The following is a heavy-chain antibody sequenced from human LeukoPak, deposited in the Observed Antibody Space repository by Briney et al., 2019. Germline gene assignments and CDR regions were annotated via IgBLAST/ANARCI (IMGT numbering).Heavy chain of an antibody. Sequence: PSETLSLTCTVSGDSISSSSTYYWVWLRQPPGKGLEWIGSMYYTGNTYYNPSLKSRVAISVDMSKNQFSLKLSSVTAADTAVYYCARDGAVAGIDYWGQGTLVTVSS. D-gene: IGHD6-19*01. CDR2: MYYTGNT. CDR3: ARDGAVAGIDY. CDR1: GDSISSSSTYY. V-gene: IGHV4-39*07. J-gene: IGHJ4*02.